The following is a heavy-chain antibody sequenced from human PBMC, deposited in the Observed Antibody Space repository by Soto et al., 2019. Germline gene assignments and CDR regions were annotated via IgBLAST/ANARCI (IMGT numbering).Heavy chain of an antibody. D-gene: IGHD2-2*01. CDR2: IIPILGIA. V-gene: IGHV1-69*04. Sequence: SVKVSCKASGYTFTAHAMHWVRQAPGQGLEWMGRIIPILGIANYAQKFQGRVTITADKSTSTAYMELSSLRSEDTAVYYCARGDIYCSSTSCPFLDYWGQGTLVTVYS. J-gene: IGHJ4*02. CDR3: ARGDIYCSSTSCPFLDY. CDR1: GYTFTAHA.